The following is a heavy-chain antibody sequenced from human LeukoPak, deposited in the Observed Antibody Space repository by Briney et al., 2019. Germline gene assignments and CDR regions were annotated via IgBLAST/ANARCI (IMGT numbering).Heavy chain of an antibody. Sequence: SETLSLTCTVSGGSISSYYWSWVLQPAGKGLEWIGRIYTSGSTNYNPSLKSRVTMSVDTSKNQFSLKLSSVTAADTAVYYCATGVVPAAMDEYYYYYGMDVWGQGTTVTVSS. CDR1: GGSISSYY. V-gene: IGHV4-4*07. J-gene: IGHJ6*02. D-gene: IGHD2-2*01. CDR3: ATGVVPAAMDEYYYYYGMDV. CDR2: IYTSGST.